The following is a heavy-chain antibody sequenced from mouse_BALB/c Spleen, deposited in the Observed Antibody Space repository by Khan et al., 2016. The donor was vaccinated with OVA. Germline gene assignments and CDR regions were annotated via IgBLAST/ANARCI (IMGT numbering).Heavy chain of an antibody. D-gene: IGHD2-2*01. CDR2: INPSNGDT. Sequence: QVQLKQSGAELVKPGASVRLSCKASGYTFTSYYLYWVKQRPGQGLEWIGDINPSNGDTNFNEKFKSKATLNVDKSSSTAYIHLNSLTSEDSAVYYCTRSGYGSFAYWGQGTLVTVSA. J-gene: IGHJ3*01. CDR1: GYTFTSYY. V-gene: IGHV1-53*01. CDR3: TRSGYGSFAY.